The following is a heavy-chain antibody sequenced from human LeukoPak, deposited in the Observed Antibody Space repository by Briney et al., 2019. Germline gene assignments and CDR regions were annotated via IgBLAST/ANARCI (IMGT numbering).Heavy chain of an antibody. CDR1: GFTFSDYY. CDR2: ISSSGSTI. V-gene: IGHV3-11*04. J-gene: IGHJ3*02. D-gene: IGHD1-26*01. Sequence: PGGSLRLSCAASGFTFSDYYMSWIRQAPGKGLEWVSYISSSGSTIYYADSVKGRFTISRDNAKNSLYLQLNSLRAEDTAVYYCARGHSGSYLDAFDIWGQGTMVTVSS. CDR3: ARGHSGSYLDAFDI.